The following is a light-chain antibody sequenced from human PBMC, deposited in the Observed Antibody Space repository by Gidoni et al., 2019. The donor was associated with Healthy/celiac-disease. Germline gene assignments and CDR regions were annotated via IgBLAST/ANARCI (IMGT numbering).Light chain of an antibody. J-gene: IGLJ2*01. CDR1: HIGSKS. V-gene: IGLV3-21*02. CDR3: QVWDSSSDHPGVV. CDR2: DDS. Sequence: SYVLTQPPSVSVAPGQTAMITCGGNHIGSKSVHWYQQKPGQAPVLVFYDDSDRPSGIPERFSGSNSGNTATLTSSRVEAGDEADYYCQVWDSSSDHPGVVFGGGTKLTVL.